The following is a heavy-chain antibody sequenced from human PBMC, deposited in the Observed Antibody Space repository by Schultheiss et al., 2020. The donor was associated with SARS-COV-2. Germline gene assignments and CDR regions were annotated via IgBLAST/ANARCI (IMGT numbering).Heavy chain of an antibody. D-gene: IGHD3-9*01. CDR3: ARDRSYDRPAYYYYMDV. Sequence: SETLSLTCTVSGGSISSYYWSWIRQPPGKGLEWIGEINHSGSTNYNPSLKSRVTMSVDTSKNQFSLKLTSVTAADTAIYYCARDRSYDRPAYYYYMDVWGKGTMVTVSS. CDR1: GGSISSYY. J-gene: IGHJ6*03. CDR2: INHSGST. V-gene: IGHV4-34*01.